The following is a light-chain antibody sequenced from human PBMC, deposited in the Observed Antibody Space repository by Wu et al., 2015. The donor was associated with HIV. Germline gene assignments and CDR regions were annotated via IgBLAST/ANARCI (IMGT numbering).Light chain of an antibody. CDR1: QSIKNY. Sequence: DIQMTQSPSSLSASIGDRVTITCRASQSIKNYLNWYQQKPGKAPKLLIYKASSLQSGVPSRFIGSRSETDFTLTISSLQPEDFATYYCQQTYTTTITFGQGTRLEIK. V-gene: IGKV1-39*01. CDR3: QQTYTTTIT. CDR2: KAS. J-gene: IGKJ5*01.